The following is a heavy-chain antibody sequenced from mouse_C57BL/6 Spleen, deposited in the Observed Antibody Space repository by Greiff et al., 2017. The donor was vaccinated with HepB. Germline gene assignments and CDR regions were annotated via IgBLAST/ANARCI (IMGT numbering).Heavy chain of an antibody. J-gene: IGHJ4*01. D-gene: IGHD2-5*01. CDR1: GYAFSSSW. CDR2: IYPGDGDT. CDR3: ARRGYSNPYYYAMDY. V-gene: IGHV1-82*01. Sequence: VQLQQSGPELVKPGASVKISCKASGYAFSSSWMNWVKQRPGKGLEWIGRIYPGDGDTNYNGKFKGKATLTADKSSSTAYMQLSSLTSEDSAVYFWARRGYSNPYYYAMDYWGQGTSVTVSS.